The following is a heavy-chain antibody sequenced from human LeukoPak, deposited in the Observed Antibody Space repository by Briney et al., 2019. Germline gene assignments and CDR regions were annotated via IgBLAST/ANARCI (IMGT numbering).Heavy chain of an antibody. CDR3: ARASSWSYYYYGMDV. CDR1: GGPISSYY. J-gene: IGHJ6*02. V-gene: IGHV4-59*08. CDR2: IYYSGST. Sequence: SETLSLTCTVSGGPISSYYWSWIRQPPGKGLEWIGYIYYSGSTNYNPSLKSRVTISVDTSKNQFSLKLSSVTAADTAVYYCARASSWSYYYYGMDVWGQGTTVTVSS. D-gene: IGHD6-13*01.